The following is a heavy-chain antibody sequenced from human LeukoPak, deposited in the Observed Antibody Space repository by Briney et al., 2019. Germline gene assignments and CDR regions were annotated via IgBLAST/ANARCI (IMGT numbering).Heavy chain of an antibody. CDR1: GYTFTSYG. CDR3: ARIGSGSYINNWFGP. Sequence: GASVKVSCKASGYTFTSYGISWVRQAPGQGLEWMGWISAYNGNTNYAQKLQGRVTMTTDTSTSTAYMELRSLRSDDTAVYYCARIGSGSYINNWFGPWGQGTLVTVSS. D-gene: IGHD3-10*01. V-gene: IGHV1-18*01. CDR2: ISAYNGNT. J-gene: IGHJ5*02.